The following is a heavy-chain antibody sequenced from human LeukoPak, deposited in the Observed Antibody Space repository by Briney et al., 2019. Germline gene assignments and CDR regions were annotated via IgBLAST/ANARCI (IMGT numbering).Heavy chain of an antibody. CDR1: GYSISSGYY. J-gene: IGHJ6*03. D-gene: IGHD4-17*01. V-gene: IGHV4-38-2*02. CDR3: ARVNFGYGDYDYYYYYMDV. Sequence: SETLSLTCTVSGYSISSGYYWGWIRQPPGKGLEWIGSIYYSGSTYYNPSLKSRVTISVDTSKNQFSLKLSSVTAADTAVYYCARVNFGYGDYDYYYYYMDVWGKGTTVTVSS. CDR2: IYYSGST.